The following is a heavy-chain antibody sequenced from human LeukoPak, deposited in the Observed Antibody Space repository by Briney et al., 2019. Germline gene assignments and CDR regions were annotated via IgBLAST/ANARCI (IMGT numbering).Heavy chain of an antibody. Sequence: PLEALSLTCAVPDGSISRYYWCSIRQPAGKGLEWMGRIYTSGRTNYNPSLKSRVTMSVDTSKNQFSLKLSSVTAADTAVYYCARDTYYYGSGSHYFDYWGQGTLVTVSS. J-gene: IGHJ4*02. CDR3: ARDTYYYGSGSHYFDY. V-gene: IGHV4-4*07. CDR1: DGSISRYY. D-gene: IGHD3-10*01. CDR2: IYTSGRT.